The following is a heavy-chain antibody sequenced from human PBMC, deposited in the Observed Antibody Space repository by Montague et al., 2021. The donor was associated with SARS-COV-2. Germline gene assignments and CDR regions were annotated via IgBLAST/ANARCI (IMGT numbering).Heavy chain of an antibody. J-gene: IGHJ6*02. CDR3: ARGPKAAGKAFYYYYGMDV. V-gene: IGHV4-34*01. CDR1: GGSFSGYY. D-gene: IGHD6-13*01. CDR2: INHSGST. Sequence: SETLSLTCAVYGGSFSGYYWSWIRQPPGKGLEWIGEINHSGSTNYNPSLKSRVTISVDTSKNQFSLKLSSVTAADTAVYYSARGPKAAGKAFYYYYGMDVWGQGTTVTVSS.